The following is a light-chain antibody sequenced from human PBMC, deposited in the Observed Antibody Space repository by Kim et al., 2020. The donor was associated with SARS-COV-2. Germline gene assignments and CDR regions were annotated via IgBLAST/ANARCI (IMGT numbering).Light chain of an antibody. V-gene: IGKV1-17*03. CDR3: LQHNSYPLT. CDR2: SAS. Sequence: AAVGDTVPSTGQASQGISNSSIWFQQKPGKVPKRLISSASSLQSGVPSRFRGSGAGTEFTLTINSLQPDEFATYYWLQHNSYPLTFGGRTKVDIK. CDR1: QGISNS. J-gene: IGKJ4*01.